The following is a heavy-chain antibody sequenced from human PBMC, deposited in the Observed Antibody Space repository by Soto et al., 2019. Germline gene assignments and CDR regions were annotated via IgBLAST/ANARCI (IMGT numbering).Heavy chain of an antibody. D-gene: IGHD2-8*01. CDR1: GFTFSSYA. V-gene: IGHV3-23*01. CDR2: ISGSGGST. Sequence: GGSLRLSCAASGFTFSSYAMSWVRQAPGKGLDWVSAISGSGGSTYYADSVKGRFTISRDNSKNTLYLQMNSLRAEDTAVYYCAKDGYCTNGVCLGYNWFDPWGQGTLVTVSS. CDR3: AKDGYCTNGVCLGYNWFDP. J-gene: IGHJ5*02.